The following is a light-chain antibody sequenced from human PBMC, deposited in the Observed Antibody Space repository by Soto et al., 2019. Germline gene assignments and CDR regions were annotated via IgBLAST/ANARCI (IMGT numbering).Light chain of an antibody. CDR2: GTS. J-gene: IGKJ5*01. CDR1: QSVSSSS. V-gene: IGKV3-20*01. CDR3: QRYGSSPLIT. Sequence: ETVLTQSPGTLSLSPEERATLSCRAIQSVSSSSLAWYQQRPGQAPRLLIYGTSSRATGIPDRFSGSGSGTDFTLTISRLEPEDFAVYFCQRYGSSPLITFGQGTRLEIK.